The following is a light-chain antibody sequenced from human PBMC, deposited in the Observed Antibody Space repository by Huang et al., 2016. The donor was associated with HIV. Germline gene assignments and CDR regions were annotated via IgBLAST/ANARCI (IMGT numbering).Light chain of an antibody. Sequence: DIVMTQSPESLAVSLGERATIKCRSSQSVLNSDNNKNYLAWYQQKPGQPPNLRIYWASARESGVPDRFLGTGSGTDFTLTISSLQAEDVAVYFCQQYFDTPLTFGPGTKVDIK. CDR1: QSVLNSDNNKNY. V-gene: IGKV4-1*01. CDR2: WAS. J-gene: IGKJ3*01. CDR3: QQYFDTPLT.